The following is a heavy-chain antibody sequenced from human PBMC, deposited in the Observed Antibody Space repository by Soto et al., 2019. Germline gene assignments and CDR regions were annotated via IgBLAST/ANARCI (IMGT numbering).Heavy chain of an antibody. CDR2: IDHSGST. CDR1: GLSFSGYY. J-gene: IGHJ5*02. D-gene: IGHD2-15*01. V-gene: IGHV4-34*01. Sequence: SETLSLTCAVYGLSFSGYYWSWIRQPPGKGLEWIGEIDHSGSTNYNPSLKSRVTISVDTPKNQFSLKLSSVTAADTAVYYCARGRNVDIVVVVAAPDWFDPWGQGTLVTVSS. CDR3: ARGRNVDIVVVVAAPDWFDP.